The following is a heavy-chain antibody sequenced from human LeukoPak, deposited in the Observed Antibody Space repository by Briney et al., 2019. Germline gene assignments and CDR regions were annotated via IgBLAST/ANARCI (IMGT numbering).Heavy chain of an antibody. Sequence: QPGGSLRLSCAASVFTFSDYWMHWVRQAPGKGLMWVSRIDSAGSTTSYADSVKGRFTISRDNAKNTLYLQMNSLRAEDTAVYFCARRCTGGDCYSEPWGQGTLVTVSS. V-gene: IGHV3-74*01. CDR1: VFTFSDYW. CDR2: IDSAGSTT. CDR3: ARRCTGGDCYSEP. J-gene: IGHJ5*02. D-gene: IGHD2-8*02.